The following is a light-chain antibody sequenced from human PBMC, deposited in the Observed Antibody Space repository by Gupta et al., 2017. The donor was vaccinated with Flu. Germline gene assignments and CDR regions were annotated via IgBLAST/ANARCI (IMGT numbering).Light chain of an antibody. CDR2: EDN. CDR3: QAWDNNIVL. V-gene: IGLV3-1*01. CDR1: KLQYTY. Sequence: YELTKPPPVSVSPGQTDSITCSGPKLQYTYTSCYQHKPGRSPVLVIHEDNKRPSGIPERFSGSNSGNTATLTISGTHAMDEADYYCQAWDNNIVLFGGGTRLTVL. J-gene: IGLJ2*01.